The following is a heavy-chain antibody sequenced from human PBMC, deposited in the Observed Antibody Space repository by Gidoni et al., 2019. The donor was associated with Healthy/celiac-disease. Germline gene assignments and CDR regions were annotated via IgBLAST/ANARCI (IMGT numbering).Heavy chain of an antibody. CDR2: IYYSGST. D-gene: IGHD5-18*01. CDR3: ARHRTAMVTSDY. V-gene: IGHV4-39*01. Sequence: QLQLQESGPGLVKPSETLSLTCTVSGGSISSSSYYWDWIRQPPGKGLEWIGSIYYSGSTYYNPSLKSRVTISVDTSKNQFSLKLSSVTAADTAVYYCARHRTAMVTSDYWGQGTLVTVSS. J-gene: IGHJ4*02. CDR1: GGSISSSSYY.